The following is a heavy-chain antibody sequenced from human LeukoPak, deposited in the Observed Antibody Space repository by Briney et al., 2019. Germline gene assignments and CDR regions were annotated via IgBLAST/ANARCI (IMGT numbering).Heavy chain of an antibody. CDR1: GFTFSSYA. CDR3: AKAKSWELLGYYYMDV. Sequence: GGSLRLSCAASGFTFSSYAMSWVRQAPGKGLEWVSAISGSGGSTYYADSVKGRFTISRDNSKNTLYLQMNSLRAEDTAVYYCAKAKSWELLGYYYMDVWGKGTTVTVSS. J-gene: IGHJ6*03. CDR2: ISGSGGST. V-gene: IGHV3-23*01. D-gene: IGHD1-26*01.